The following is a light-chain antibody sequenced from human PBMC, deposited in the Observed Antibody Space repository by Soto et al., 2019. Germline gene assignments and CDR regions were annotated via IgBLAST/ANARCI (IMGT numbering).Light chain of an antibody. CDR3: MQASHFPRT. Sequence: DAVMTQTPLSLPVTLGQPASMSCKSTESLVHSNGDAYLSWLLQRPGQPPRLLIYKVSNRFSGVPDRFSASGTGTDFTLKISRVEPEDAGVYYCMQASHFPRTFGQGTKVEI. CDR1: ESLVHSNGDAY. J-gene: IGKJ1*01. V-gene: IGKV2-24*01. CDR2: KVS.